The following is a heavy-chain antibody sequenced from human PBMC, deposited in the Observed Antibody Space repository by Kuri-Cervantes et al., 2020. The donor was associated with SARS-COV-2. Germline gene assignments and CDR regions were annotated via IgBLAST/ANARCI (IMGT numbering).Heavy chain of an antibody. V-gene: IGHV4-59*01. J-gene: IGHJ6*02. Sequence: SETLSLTCTVSGGSISSYYWGWIRQPPGKGLGWIGYIYYSGSTNYNPSLKSRVTISVDTSKNQFSLKLSSVTAADTAVYYCAGSSGWYTYYYYGMDVWGQGTTVTVSS. CDR1: GGSISSYY. CDR3: AGSSGWYTYYYYGMDV. D-gene: IGHD6-19*01. CDR2: IYYSGST.